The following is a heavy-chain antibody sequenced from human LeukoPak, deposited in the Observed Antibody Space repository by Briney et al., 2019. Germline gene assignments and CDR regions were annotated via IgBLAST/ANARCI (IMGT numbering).Heavy chain of an antibody. J-gene: IGHJ4*02. D-gene: IGHD5-12*01. V-gene: IGHV4-39*07. Sequence: SETLSLTCTVSGGSISSSNYYWGWIRQPPGKGLEWIGSIYYSGSTNYNPSLKSRVTISVDTSKNQFSLKLSSVTAADTAVYYCARDIGAAADYWGQGTLVTVSS. CDR2: IYYSGST. CDR3: ARDIGAAADY. CDR1: GGSISSSNYY.